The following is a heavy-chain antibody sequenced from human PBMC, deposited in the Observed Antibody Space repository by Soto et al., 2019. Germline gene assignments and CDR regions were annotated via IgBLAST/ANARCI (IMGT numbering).Heavy chain of an antibody. J-gene: IGHJ4*02. CDR1: GFTFSSYA. D-gene: IGHD4-17*01. CDR3: AKGPLYGDYVSG. CDR2: ISGRGGST. V-gene: IGHV3-23*01. Sequence: EVQLLESGGGLVQPGGSLRLSCAASGFTFSSYAMGWVRQAPGKGLEWVSGISGRGGSTYYADSVKGRFTISRDNSKNTLYLQMNSLRAEDTAVYYCAKGPLYGDYVSGWGQGTLVTVSS.